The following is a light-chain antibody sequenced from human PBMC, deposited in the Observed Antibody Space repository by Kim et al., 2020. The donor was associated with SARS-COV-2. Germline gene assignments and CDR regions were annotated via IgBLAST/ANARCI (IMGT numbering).Light chain of an antibody. CDR2: KAS. V-gene: IGKV1-5*03. J-gene: IGKJ1*01. CDR1: QSISSW. CDR3: KKQGGT. Sequence: DIQMTQSPSTLSASVGDRVTITCRASQSISSWLGWYQQKPGKAPKLLIYKASSVESGVPSRFSGSGAGTEFTLTISSLQPDDFATYYCKKQGGTFGQGTKVDIK.